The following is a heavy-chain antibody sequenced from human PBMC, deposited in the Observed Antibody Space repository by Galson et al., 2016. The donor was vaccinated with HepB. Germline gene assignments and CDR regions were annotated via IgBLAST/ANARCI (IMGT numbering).Heavy chain of an antibody. CDR3: ASHVDCSWGCYGFFDY. CDR2: MYRSGSV. D-gene: IGHD2-2*01. Sequence: SLRLSCAVSGLPVSPNYMNWVRQAPGKGLEWVSVMYRSGSVYYADSVKGRFTTSRDDSKNTLYLQMNSLRADDTAGYYCASHVDCSWGCYGFFDYWGQGTLVTVSS. CDR1: GLPVSPNY. V-gene: IGHV3-53*01. J-gene: IGHJ4*02.